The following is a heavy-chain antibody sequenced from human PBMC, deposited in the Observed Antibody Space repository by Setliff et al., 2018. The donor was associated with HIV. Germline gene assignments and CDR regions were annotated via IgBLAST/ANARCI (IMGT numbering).Heavy chain of an antibody. V-gene: IGHV1-2*02. CDR2: INPNSGGT. D-gene: IGHD3-22*01. Sequence: ASVKVSCKASGYTFTGYYMHWVRQAPGQGLEWMRWINPNSGGTNYAQKFQGRVTMTRDTPISTAYMELSRLRSDDTAVYYCARGADYYDSSGYRGGGLYYMDVWGKGTTVTVSS. CDR3: ARGADYYDSSGYRGGGLYYMDV. CDR1: GYTFTGYY. J-gene: IGHJ6*03.